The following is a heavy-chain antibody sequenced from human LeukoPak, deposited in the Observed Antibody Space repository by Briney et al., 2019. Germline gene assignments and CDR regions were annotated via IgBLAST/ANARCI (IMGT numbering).Heavy chain of an antibody. D-gene: IGHD1-1*01. Sequence: SETLSLTCTVSGGSISSSSYYWSWIRQHPGKGLEWIGYIYYSGSTYYNPSLKSRVTISVDTSKNQFSLKLSSVTAADTAVYYCARGSTAEGDAFDIWGQGTMVTVSS. CDR1: GGSISSSSYY. V-gene: IGHV4-31*03. CDR3: ARGSTAEGDAFDI. CDR2: IYYSGST. J-gene: IGHJ3*02.